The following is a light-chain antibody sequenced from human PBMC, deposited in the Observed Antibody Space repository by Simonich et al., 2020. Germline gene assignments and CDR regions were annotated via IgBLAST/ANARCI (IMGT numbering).Light chain of an antibody. CDR2: EDS. CDR1: NIGSKS. CDR3: QVWDSSSDHWV. Sequence: SYVLTQPPSGSVAPGKTARITCGGNNIGSKSVHWYQQKPGQAPVLVVYEDSDRPSGIPGRFSGSNSGNTATLTIIRVEAGDEADYYCQVWDSSSDHWVFGGGTKLTVL. V-gene: IGLV3-21*03. J-gene: IGLJ3*02.